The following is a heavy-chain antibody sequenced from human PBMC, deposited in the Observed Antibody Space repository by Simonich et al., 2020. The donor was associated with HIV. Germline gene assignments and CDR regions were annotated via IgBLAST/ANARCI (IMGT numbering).Heavy chain of an antibody. CDR3: ARQGSSGPYYYYMDL. D-gene: IGHD3-22*01. J-gene: IGHJ6*03. V-gene: IGHV4-39*01. CDR1: GGSITRSSYY. Sequence: QLQLQESGPGLVKPSETLSLTCTVSGGSITRSSYYWGWIRQPPGKGLEWIARIYYSGSTDYNPSLKSRVTISVDPSKNHLSLNLSDVTAADTAVYYCARQGSSGPYYYYMDLWGTGTKVTVSS. CDR2: IYYSGST.